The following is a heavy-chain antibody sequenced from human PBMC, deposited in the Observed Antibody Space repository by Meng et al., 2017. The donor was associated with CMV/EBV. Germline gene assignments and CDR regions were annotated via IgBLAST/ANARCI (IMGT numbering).Heavy chain of an antibody. CDR3: ARDTRTIFGVVINYYYYYGIDV. CDR1: GGSFSGYY. V-gene: IGHV4-34*01. J-gene: IGHJ6*02. Sequence: SETLSLTCAVYGGSFSGYYWSWIRQPPGKGLEWIGEINHSGSTNYNPSLKSRVTISVDTSKNQFSLKLSSVTAADTAVYYCARDTRTIFGVVINYYYYYGIDVWGQGTTVTVSS. D-gene: IGHD3-3*01. CDR2: INHSGST.